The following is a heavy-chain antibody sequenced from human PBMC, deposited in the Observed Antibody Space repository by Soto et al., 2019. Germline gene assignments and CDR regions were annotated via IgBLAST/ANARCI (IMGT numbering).Heavy chain of an antibody. J-gene: IGHJ6*02. D-gene: IGHD3-16*01. CDR1: GFDFSSYA. Sequence: GGSLRLSCEASGFDFSSYAMHWARQAPGKGLEWVGVISYDGNYIYYADSVKGRFTISRDNSKNTLYVQVNSLRPEDTAVYYCAKGILSATIGPYAMDVWGQGTTVAVSS. CDR3: AKGILSATIGPYAMDV. CDR2: ISYDGNYI. V-gene: IGHV3-30*18.